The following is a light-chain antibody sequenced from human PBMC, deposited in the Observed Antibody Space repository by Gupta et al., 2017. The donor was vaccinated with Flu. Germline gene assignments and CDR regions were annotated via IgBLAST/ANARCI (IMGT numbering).Light chain of an antibody. CDR1: SSNFGAGYD. CDR2: GNN. Sequence: QSVLTPPPSVSGAPGQRPTISCTGSSSNFGAGYDVHWYQQFPGTAPRLLIYGNNKRASGVPDRFSGSKSGTSASLAITGLQAEDEADYYCQSYDITLSGSVFGGGTKLTVL. J-gene: IGLJ3*02. V-gene: IGLV1-40*01. CDR3: QSYDITLSGSV.